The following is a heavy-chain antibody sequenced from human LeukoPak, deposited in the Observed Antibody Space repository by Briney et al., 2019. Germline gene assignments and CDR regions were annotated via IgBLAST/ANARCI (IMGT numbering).Heavy chain of an antibody. CDR3: AAVPKGPQPGIAAAIDY. D-gene: IGHD6-13*01. Sequence: SVKVSCKASGFTFTSSAVQWVRQASGQRLEWIGWIVVGSGNTNYAQKFQERVTITRDMSTSTAYMELSSLRSEDTAVYYCAAVPKGPQPGIAAAIDYWGQGTLVTVSS. V-gene: IGHV1-58*01. CDR2: IVVGSGNT. J-gene: IGHJ4*02. CDR1: GFTFTSSA.